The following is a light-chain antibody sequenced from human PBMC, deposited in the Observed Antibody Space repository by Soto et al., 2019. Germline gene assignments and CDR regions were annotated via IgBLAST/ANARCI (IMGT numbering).Light chain of an antibody. CDR2: EVN. CDR1: SSDVGGYNY. J-gene: IGLJ7*01. V-gene: IGLV2-8*01. Sequence: QSALTQPPSASGSPGQSVTISCTGTSSDVGGYNYVSWYQQLPGKAPKLLIYEVNKQPSGVPDRFSGSKSGNTASLTVSGLQAEDEANYYCCSYAGSDNVVFGGGTQLTVL. CDR3: CSYAGSDNVV.